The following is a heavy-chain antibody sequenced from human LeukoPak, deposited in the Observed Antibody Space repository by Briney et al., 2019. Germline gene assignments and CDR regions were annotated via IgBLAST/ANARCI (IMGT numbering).Heavy chain of an antibody. J-gene: IGHJ4*02. Sequence: SETLSLTCTVSGGSISSYYWSWIRQPAGKVLEWIGRIYTSGSTNYNPSLKSRVTMSVDTSKSQFSLKLSSVTAADTAVYYCARGHSSSWSSDYWGQGTLVTVSS. CDR1: GGSISSYY. D-gene: IGHD6-13*01. CDR3: ARGHSSSWSSDY. V-gene: IGHV4-4*07. CDR2: IYTSGST.